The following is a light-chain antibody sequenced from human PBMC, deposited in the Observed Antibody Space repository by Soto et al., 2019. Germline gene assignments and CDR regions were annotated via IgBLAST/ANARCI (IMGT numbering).Light chain of an antibody. CDR1: QSVSNN. CDR3: QQYNQWPLT. J-gene: IGKJ4*01. Sequence: EIVMTQSPATLSVSPGDKATLSCRASQSVSNNLAWYQQRPGQAPRLLIYFASTRATGIPARFSGSGSGTEFSLTISSLQSEDLALHYCQQYNQWPLTFGGGTKVETK. V-gene: IGKV3-15*01. CDR2: FAS.